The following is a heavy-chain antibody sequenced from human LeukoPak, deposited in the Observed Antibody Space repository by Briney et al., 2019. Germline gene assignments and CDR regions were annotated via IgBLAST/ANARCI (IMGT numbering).Heavy chain of an antibody. CDR1: GFTFSRYW. Sequence: GGSLRLSCAASGFTFSRYWMSWVRQAPGKGLEWVANINQDGNEEYYVDSVKGRFTISRDNAKNSLYLQMNSLRAEDTALYFCVRDDSSGKYYLEYWGQGTLATVSS. CDR2: INQDGNEE. CDR3: VRDDSSGKYYLEY. V-gene: IGHV3-7*01. D-gene: IGHD3-22*01. J-gene: IGHJ4*02.